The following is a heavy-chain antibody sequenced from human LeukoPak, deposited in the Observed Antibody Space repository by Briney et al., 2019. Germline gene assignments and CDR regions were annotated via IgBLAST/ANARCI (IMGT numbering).Heavy chain of an antibody. V-gene: IGHV3-74*01. CDR2: INSDGSST. CDR3: ARDPSYYDSCGCDY. J-gene: IGHJ4*02. D-gene: IGHD3-22*01. Sequence: GGSLRLSCAASGFTLSNYWMHWVRQAPGKGLVWVSRINSDGSSTSNADSVKGRFTISRDNAKNTLYLQMNSLRAEDTAVYYCARDPSYYDSCGCDYWGQGTLVTVSS. CDR1: GFTLSNYW.